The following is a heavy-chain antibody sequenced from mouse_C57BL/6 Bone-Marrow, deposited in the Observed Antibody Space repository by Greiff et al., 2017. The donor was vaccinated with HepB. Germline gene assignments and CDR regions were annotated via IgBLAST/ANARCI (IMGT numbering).Heavy chain of an antibody. V-gene: IGHV1-69*01. CDR1: GYTFTSYW. Sequence: QVQLKQSGAELVMPGASVKLSCKASGYTFTSYWMHWVKQRPGQGLEWIGEIDPSDSYTNYNQKFKGKSTLTVDKSSSTAYMQLSSLTSEDSAVYYCAREETGFFAYWGQGTLVTVSA. D-gene: IGHD4-1*01. CDR3: AREETGFFAY. CDR2: IDPSDSYT. J-gene: IGHJ3*01.